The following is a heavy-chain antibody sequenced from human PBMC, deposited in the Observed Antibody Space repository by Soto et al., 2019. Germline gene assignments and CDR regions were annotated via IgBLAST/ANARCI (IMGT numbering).Heavy chain of an antibody. J-gene: IGHJ4*02. CDR1: GYTFTSYA. V-gene: IGHV1-3*01. D-gene: IGHD2-15*01. CDR2: INAGNGNT. CDR3: ARGPGGPDGPGDY. Sequence: QVQLVQSGAEVKKPGASVKVSCKASGYTFTSYAMHWVRQAPGQRLEWMGWINAGNGNTTYSQKFQGRVTITRDTSASTAYMELSSLRSEDTAVYYCARGPGGPDGPGDYWGQGTLVTVSS.